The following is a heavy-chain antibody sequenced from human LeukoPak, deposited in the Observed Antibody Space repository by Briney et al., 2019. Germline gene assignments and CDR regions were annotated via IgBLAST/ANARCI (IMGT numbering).Heavy chain of an antibody. CDR2: MKQDGSVK. Sequence: GGSLRLSCEASGFLFTSYWMSWVRQAPGKGLEWVANMKQDGSVKYYVDSMKGRFTISRDNAKNSLYLLVSGLRAEDTAVYFCARIGYSSSSFDYWGQGVLVTVYS. D-gene: IGHD6-6*01. CDR1: GFLFTSYW. V-gene: IGHV3-7*03. J-gene: IGHJ4*02. CDR3: ARIGYSSSSFDY.